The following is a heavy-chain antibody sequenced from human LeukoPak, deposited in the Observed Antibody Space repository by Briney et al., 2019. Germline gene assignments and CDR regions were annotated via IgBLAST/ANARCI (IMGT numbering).Heavy chain of an antibody. J-gene: IGHJ3*02. CDR2: ISDSGGST. V-gene: IGHV3-23*01. CDR3: AKEHCSSTSCHEAFDI. Sequence: GGSLRLSCAVSGITLSNYGMSWVRQAPGKGLEWVAGISDSGGSTNYADSVKGRFTISRDNSKNTLYLQMNSLRAEDTAVYYCAKEHCSSTSCHEAFDIWGQGTMVTVSS. D-gene: IGHD2-2*01. CDR1: GITLSNYG.